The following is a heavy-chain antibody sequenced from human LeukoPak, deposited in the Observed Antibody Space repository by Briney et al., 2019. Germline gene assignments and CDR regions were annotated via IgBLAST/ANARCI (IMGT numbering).Heavy chain of an antibody. J-gene: IGHJ6*02. V-gene: IGHV1-24*01. Sequence: ASVKVSCKVSGYTLTELSMHWVRQAPGKGLEWMGGFDPEDGETIYAQKFQGRVTMTEGTSTDTAYMELSSLRSEDTAVYYCARGYDILTSYGMDVWGQGTTVTVSS. CDR3: ARGYDILTSYGMDV. CDR1: GYTLTELS. CDR2: FDPEDGET. D-gene: IGHD3-9*01.